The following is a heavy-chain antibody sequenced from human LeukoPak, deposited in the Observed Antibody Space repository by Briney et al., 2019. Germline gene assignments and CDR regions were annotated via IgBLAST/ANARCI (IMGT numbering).Heavy chain of an antibody. V-gene: IGHV3-23*01. Sequence: PGGSLRLSCAASGFTFNNYAMSWVRQAPGQGPEWVSSILGSGRSAYYADSVKGRFTISRDNSKNSLFLQMNSLRVEDTALYYCSKWGDYDVLTGYYDSDFWGQGTLVTVSA. D-gene: IGHD3-9*01. J-gene: IGHJ4*02. CDR2: ILGSGRSA. CDR3: SKWGDYDVLTGYYDSDF. CDR1: GFTFNNYA.